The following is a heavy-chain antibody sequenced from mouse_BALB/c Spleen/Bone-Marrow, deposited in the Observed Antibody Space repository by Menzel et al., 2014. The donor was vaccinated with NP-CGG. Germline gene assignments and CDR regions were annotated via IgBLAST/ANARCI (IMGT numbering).Heavy chain of an antibody. J-gene: IGHJ4*01. Sequence: QVQLKQSGAELVRPGSSVKISCKASGYAFSSYWMNWVKQRPGQGLEWIGQIYPGDGDTNYNGKFKGKATLTADKSSSTAYMQLSSLTSEDSAVYFRARWITTVVAPYVMDYWGQGTSVTVSS. V-gene: IGHV1-80*01. CDR3: ARWITTVVAPYVMDY. CDR1: GYAFSSYW. D-gene: IGHD1-1*01. CDR2: IYPGDGDT.